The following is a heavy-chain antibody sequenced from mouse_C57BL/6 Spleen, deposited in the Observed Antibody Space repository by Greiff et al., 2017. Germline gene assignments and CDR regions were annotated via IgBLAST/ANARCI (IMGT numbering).Heavy chain of an antibody. CDR2: ISNGGGST. V-gene: IGHV5-12*01. CDR1: GFTFSDYY. Sequence: EVKLMESGGGLVQPGGSLKLSCAASGFTFSDYYMYWVRQTPEKRLEWVAYISNGGGSTYYPDTVKGRFTISRDNAKNTLYLQMSRLKSEDTAMYYCARGGRGDAMDYWGQGTSVTVSS. CDR3: ARGGRGDAMDY. J-gene: IGHJ4*01.